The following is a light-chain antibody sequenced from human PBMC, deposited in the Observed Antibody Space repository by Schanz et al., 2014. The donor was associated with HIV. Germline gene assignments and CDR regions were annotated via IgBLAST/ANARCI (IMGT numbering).Light chain of an antibody. Sequence: SYELTQPSSVSVSPGQTARITCSGDVLAKKYARWFQQKPGQAPVLVIYYDSDRPSGIPERFSGSNSGNTATLTISRVEAGDEADYYCQVWDSSSDHRGVFGGGTKLTVL. V-gene: IGLV3-21*04. J-gene: IGLJ2*01. CDR3: QVWDSSSDHRGV. CDR2: YDS. CDR1: VLAKKY.